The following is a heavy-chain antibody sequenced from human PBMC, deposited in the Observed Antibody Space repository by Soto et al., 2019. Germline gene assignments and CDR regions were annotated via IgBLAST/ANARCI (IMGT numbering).Heavy chain of an antibody. D-gene: IGHD3-10*01. CDR3: AKDRTMARGVRAFDI. CDR2: ISGTGGIT. V-gene: IGHV3-23*01. Sequence: EVQLLQSGGGLVQPGGSLRLSCAASGFAFGNYPMAWVRQTPGKGLEWISTISGTGGITDYEDSVKGRFTVSIDYSKDTGHLQMNSLRAEDTAVYYCAKDRTMARGVRAFDIWGQGTMGNISS. CDR1: GFAFGNYP. J-gene: IGHJ3*02.